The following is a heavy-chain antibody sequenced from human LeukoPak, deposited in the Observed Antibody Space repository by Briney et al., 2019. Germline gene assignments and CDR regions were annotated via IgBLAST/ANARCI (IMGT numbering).Heavy chain of an antibody. Sequence: ASVKVSCKTSGYTFINYGINWVRRATGQGLEWMGWMSPNNGNTGYAQKFQGRVTMTRDTSTSTAYMELSSLSSEDTAVYYCARMNYYDNSGIDWFDPWGQGTLVTVSS. J-gene: IGHJ5*02. CDR1: GYTFINYG. CDR3: ARMNYYDNSGIDWFDP. D-gene: IGHD3-22*01. V-gene: IGHV1-8*01. CDR2: MSPNNGNT.